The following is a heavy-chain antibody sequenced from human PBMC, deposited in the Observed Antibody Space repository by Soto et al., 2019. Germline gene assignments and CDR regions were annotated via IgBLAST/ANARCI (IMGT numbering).Heavy chain of an antibody. CDR3: ARQPSYDSSGYYWGYFDY. D-gene: IGHD3-22*01. Sequence: PGESLEISCKVSGYSFTSYWIGGVRQMPGKGLEWMGIIYPGDSDTRYSPSFQGQVTISADKSISTAYLQWSSLKASDTAMYYCARQPSYDSSGYYWGYFDYWGQGTLVTVSS. J-gene: IGHJ4*02. V-gene: IGHV5-51*01. CDR2: IYPGDSDT. CDR1: GYSFTSYW.